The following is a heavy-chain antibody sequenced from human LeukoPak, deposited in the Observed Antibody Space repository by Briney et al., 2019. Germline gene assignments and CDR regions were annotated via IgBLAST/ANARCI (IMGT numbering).Heavy chain of an antibody. Sequence: GASVKVSCKASGYTFTGYYMHWVRQAPGQGLEWMGWINPNSGGTKYAQKFQGRVTMTEDTSTDTAYMELSSLRSEDTAVYYCATWATVVTHYFDYWGQGTLVTVSS. CDR1: GYTFTGYY. CDR3: ATWATVVTHYFDY. J-gene: IGHJ4*02. CDR2: INPNSGGT. V-gene: IGHV1-2*02. D-gene: IGHD4-23*01.